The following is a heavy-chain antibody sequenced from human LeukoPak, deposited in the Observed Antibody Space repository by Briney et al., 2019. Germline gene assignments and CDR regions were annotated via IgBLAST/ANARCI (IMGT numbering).Heavy chain of an antibody. D-gene: IGHD3-10*01. CDR1: GFTFSSYT. CDR2: ISSSSSTI. Sequence: AGGSLRLSCGASGFTFSSYTMNWVRQAPGKGLEWVSYISSSSSTIYYADSVKGRFTISRDNAKNSLYLQMNSLRAEDTAVYFCARGFDYMDVWGKGTTVTVSS. V-gene: IGHV3-48*01. CDR3: ARGFDYMDV. J-gene: IGHJ6*03.